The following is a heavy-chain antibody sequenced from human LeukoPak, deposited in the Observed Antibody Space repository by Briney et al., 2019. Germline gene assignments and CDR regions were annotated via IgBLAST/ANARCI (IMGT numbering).Heavy chain of an antibody. Sequence: GGSLRLSCTASGFTFGDYAVSWFRQAPGKGLEWVGVIGGTIYGGTTQYAASVKGRFTISRDDSKSIAYLQMNSLKTEDTAVYYCTRDLKAGNRGYWGQGTLVTVSS. V-gene: IGHV3-49*03. CDR1: GFTFGDYA. D-gene: IGHD6-19*01. J-gene: IGHJ4*02. CDR2: IGGTIYGGTT. CDR3: TRDLKAGNRGY.